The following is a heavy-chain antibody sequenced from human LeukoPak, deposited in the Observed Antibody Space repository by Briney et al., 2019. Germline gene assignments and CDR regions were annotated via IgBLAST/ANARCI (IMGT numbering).Heavy chain of an antibody. J-gene: IGHJ5*02. CDR2: IYHSGST. Sequence: PSETLSLTCTVSGYSISSGYYWGWIRQPPGKGLEWIGSIYHSGSTYYNPSLKSRVTISVDTSKNQFSLKLSSVTAADTAVYYCARDASRSGRWELHWFDPWGQGTLVTVSS. CDR3: ARDASRSGRWELHWFDP. D-gene: IGHD1-26*01. V-gene: IGHV4-38-2*02. CDR1: GYSISSGYY.